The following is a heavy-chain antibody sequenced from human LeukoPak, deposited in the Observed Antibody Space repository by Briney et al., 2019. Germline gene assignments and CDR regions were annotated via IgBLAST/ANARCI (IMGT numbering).Heavy chain of an antibody. D-gene: IGHD6-6*01. Sequence: GGSLRLSCAASGFTFSNYAMTWVRQAPGKGLERVSTISGSGATTYYTDSVKGRFTISRDNSKNTLYLQMITLRADNTAICYCAKGQERTRIAARPSASDFWGQGTLVTVSS. CDR1: GFTFSNYA. V-gene: IGHV3-23*01. CDR2: ISGSGATT. CDR3: AKGQERTRIAARPSASDF. J-gene: IGHJ4*02.